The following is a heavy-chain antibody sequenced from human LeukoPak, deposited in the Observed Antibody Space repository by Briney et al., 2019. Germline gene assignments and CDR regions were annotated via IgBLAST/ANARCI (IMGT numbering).Heavy chain of an antibody. D-gene: IGHD3-22*01. Sequence: PSETLSLTCAVYGGSFSGYYWSWIRQPPGKGLEWIGEINHSGSTNYNPSLKSRVTISVDTSKNQFSLTLSSVTAADTAVYYCARPNYYDSSGYYYFAFDIWGQGTMVTVSS. V-gene: IGHV4-34*01. J-gene: IGHJ3*02. CDR1: GGSFSGYY. CDR3: ARPNYYDSSGYYYFAFDI. CDR2: INHSGST.